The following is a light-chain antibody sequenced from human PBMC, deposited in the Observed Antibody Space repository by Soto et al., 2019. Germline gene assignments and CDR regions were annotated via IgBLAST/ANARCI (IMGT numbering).Light chain of an antibody. J-gene: IGLJ3*02. CDR3: ASWDDGLNGLV. CDR1: SSNIGSNN. Sequence: QSVLTQPPSASATPGQRVTISCSGSSSNIGSNNVEWYQHLPGTAPKLLIYSNNQGPSGVPDRFSGSKSGTSASLAISGLQSEDEADYYCASWDDGLNGLVIGGGTKLTVL. V-gene: IGLV1-44*01. CDR2: SNN.